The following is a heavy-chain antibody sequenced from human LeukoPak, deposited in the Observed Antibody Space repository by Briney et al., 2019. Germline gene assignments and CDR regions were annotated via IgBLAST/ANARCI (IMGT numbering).Heavy chain of an antibody. CDR3: GRLPLWGDAFDI. D-gene: IGHD2-21*01. CDR2: INPNSGGT. V-gene: IGHV1-2*02. CDR1: GYTFTGYY. Sequence: GASVKVSCKASGYTFTGYYMHWVRQAPGQGLEWMGWINPNSGGTNYAQKFQGRVTMTRDTSISTAYMELSRLRSDDTAVYYCGRLPLWGDAFDIWGQGTMVTVSS. J-gene: IGHJ3*02.